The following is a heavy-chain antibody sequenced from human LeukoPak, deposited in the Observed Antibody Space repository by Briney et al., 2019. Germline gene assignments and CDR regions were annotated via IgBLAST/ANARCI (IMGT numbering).Heavy chain of an antibody. D-gene: IGHD2-15*01. CDR3: ARDGRDCSGGSCGGLDYYYGMDV. CDR2: ISSSSSYI. J-gene: IGHJ6*02. CDR1: GFTFSSYS. V-gene: IGHV3-21*01. Sequence: GGSLRLSCAASGFTFSSYSMNWVRQAPGKGLEWVSSISSSSSYIYYADSVKGRFTISRDNAKNSLYLQMNSLRAEDTAVYYCARDGRDCSGGSCGGLDYYYGMDVWGQGTMVTVSS.